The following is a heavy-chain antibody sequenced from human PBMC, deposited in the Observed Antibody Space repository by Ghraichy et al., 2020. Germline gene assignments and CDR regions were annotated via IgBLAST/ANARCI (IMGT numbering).Heavy chain of an antibody. CDR2: ISGSGGST. D-gene: IGHD6-13*01. CDR3: AKDRDFIAAACTYY. Sequence: GGSLRLSCAASGFTFSSYAMSWVRQAPGKGLEWVSAISGSGGSTYYADSVKGRFTLSRDNSKNTLYLQMNSLRADDTAVYYCAKDRDFIAAACTYYWGQGTLVTVSS. J-gene: IGHJ4*02. V-gene: IGHV3-23*01. CDR1: GFTFSSYA.